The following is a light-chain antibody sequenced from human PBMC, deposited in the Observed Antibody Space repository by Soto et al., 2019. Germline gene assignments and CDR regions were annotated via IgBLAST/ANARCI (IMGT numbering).Light chain of an antibody. CDR1: QSVSWY. CDR3: QQYDTYSTWT. V-gene: IGKV1-5*01. J-gene: IGKJ1*01. CDR2: DAS. Sequence: DIQMTQSPSTLSASVGDRVTITCRASQSVSWYLAWYQQKLGKAPKILIYDASILKSGVPSRFSGSGSGTDFTLTISSLQPDDFATYYCQQYDTYSTWTFGQGTKVEIK.